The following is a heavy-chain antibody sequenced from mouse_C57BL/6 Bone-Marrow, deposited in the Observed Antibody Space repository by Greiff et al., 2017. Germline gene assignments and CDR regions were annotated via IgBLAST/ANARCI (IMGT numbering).Heavy chain of an antibody. V-gene: IGHV1-81*01. CDR2: IYPRSGNT. CDR1: GYTFTSYG. J-gene: IGHJ3*01. CDR3: ARGGYYYGSSPWFAY. Sequence: VQLQQPGAELVKPGASVKLSCKASGYTFTSYGISWVKQRTGQGLEWIGEIYPRSGNTYYNEKFKGKATLTADKSSSTAYMELRSLTSEDSAVYFCARGGYYYGSSPWFAYWGQGTLVTVSA. D-gene: IGHD1-1*01.